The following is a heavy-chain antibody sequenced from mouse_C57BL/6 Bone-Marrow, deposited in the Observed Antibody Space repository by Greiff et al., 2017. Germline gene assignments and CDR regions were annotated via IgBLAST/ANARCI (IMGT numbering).Heavy chain of an antibody. V-gene: IGHV1-26*01. J-gene: IGHJ1*03. Sequence: EVQLQQSGPELVKPGASVKISCKASGYTFTDYYMNWVKQSHGKSLEWIGDINPYNGGISYNQKLKGKGTLTVDKSSSTAYMQLSSLTSEDSAIYYCAIRPYDDYWDFDVWGTGATVT. D-gene: IGHD2-4*01. CDR3: AIRPYDDYWDFDV. CDR2: INPYNGGI. CDR1: GYTFTDYY.